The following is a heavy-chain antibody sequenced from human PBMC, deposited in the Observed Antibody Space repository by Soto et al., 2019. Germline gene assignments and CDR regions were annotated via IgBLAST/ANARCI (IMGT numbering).Heavy chain of an antibody. D-gene: IGHD5-18*01. CDR3: ARELQVDTAMVTLNPGDY. CDR1: GFTFSSYS. CDR2: ISSSSSTI. V-gene: IGHV3-48*02. Sequence: GGSLRLSCVASGFTFSSYSMNWVRQAPGKGLEWVSYISSSSSTIYYADSVKGRFTISRDNAKNSLYLQMNSLRDEDTAVYYCARELQVDTAMVTLNPGDYWGQGTLVTVSS. J-gene: IGHJ4*02.